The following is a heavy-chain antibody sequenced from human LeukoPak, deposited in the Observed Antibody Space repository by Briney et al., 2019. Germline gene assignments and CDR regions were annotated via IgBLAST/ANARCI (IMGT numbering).Heavy chain of an antibody. CDR3: ARVPPYCSSTSCYWTQRKYYMDV. Sequence: SETLSLTCAVYGGSFSGYYWSWTRQPPGKGLEWIGEINHSGSTNYNPSLKSRVTISVDTSKNQFSLKLSSVTAADTAVYYCARVPPYCSSTSCYWTQRKYYMDVWGKGTTVTVSS. CDR2: INHSGST. D-gene: IGHD2-2*01. V-gene: IGHV4-34*01. CDR1: GGSFSGYY. J-gene: IGHJ6*03.